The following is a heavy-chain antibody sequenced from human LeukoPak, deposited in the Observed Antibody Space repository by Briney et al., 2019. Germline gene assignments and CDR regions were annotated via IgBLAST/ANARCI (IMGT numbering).Heavy chain of an antibody. V-gene: IGHV3-20*04. J-gene: IGHJ5*02. CDR3: ARVVAAAGKEWFDP. Sequence: GSLRLSCAASGFTFDDYGMSWVRQAPGKGLEWVSGINWNGGSTGYADSVKGRFTISRDNAKNSLYLQMNSLRAEDTAVYYCARVVAAAGKEWFDPWGQGTLVTVSS. D-gene: IGHD6-13*01. CDR2: INWNGGST. CDR1: GFTFDDYG.